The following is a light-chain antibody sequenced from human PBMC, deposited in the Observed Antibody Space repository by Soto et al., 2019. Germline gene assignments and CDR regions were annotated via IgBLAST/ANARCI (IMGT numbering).Light chain of an antibody. CDR1: SSNIGAGYD. J-gene: IGLJ1*01. CDR2: GNS. CDR3: QSYDSSLSVLYV. V-gene: IGLV1-40*01. Sequence: QSVLTQPPSVSGAPGQRVTISCTGSSSNIGAGYDVHWYQQLPGTAPKLLIYGNSNRPSGVPDRFSGSKSGTSASLAITGLQAEDEADYYCQSYDSSLSVLYVSGTGTKLTVL.